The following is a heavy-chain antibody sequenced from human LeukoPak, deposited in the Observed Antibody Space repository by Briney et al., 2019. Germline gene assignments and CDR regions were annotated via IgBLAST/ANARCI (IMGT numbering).Heavy chain of an antibody. CDR3: ATKQWLAPPPDS. Sequence: GGSLRLSCAASGFTFSKYWMLWVRQAPGKGLESVSRINTDGTVTTYEDSVKGRFTVSRDNADNTIFLQMNSVRDEDTAGYYCATKQWLAPPPDSWGQGTPVTVSS. D-gene: IGHD6-19*01. V-gene: IGHV3-74*01. J-gene: IGHJ4*02. CDR1: GFTFSKYW. CDR2: INTDGTVT.